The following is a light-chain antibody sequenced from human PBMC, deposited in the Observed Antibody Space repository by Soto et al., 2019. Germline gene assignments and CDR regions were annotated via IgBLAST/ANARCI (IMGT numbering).Light chain of an antibody. Sequence: DIVMTQSPDSLAVSLGKRATINCKSSQSVLYSSNNKNFLAWYQHKPGQPPKLLIYWASTRESGVPDRFSGSGSGTDFTLTISSLQAEDVAVYYCQQYYSAPWTFGQGTKVEIK. J-gene: IGKJ1*01. V-gene: IGKV4-1*01. CDR2: WAS. CDR1: QSVLYSSNNKNF. CDR3: QQYYSAPWT.